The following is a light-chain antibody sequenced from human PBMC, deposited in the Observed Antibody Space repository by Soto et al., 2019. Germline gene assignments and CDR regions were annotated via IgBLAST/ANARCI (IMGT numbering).Light chain of an antibody. CDR1: QSVSSSY. J-gene: IGKJ2*01. Sequence: EIVLTQSPGTQSLSPGERATLSCRDSQSVSSSYLAWYQHKPGQAPRLLIYGASSRATGIPDRFSGSGSVTDFTLTISRLEPEDFAVYYCQQYGSSPHTFGQGTKLEIK. CDR2: GAS. V-gene: IGKV3-20*01. CDR3: QQYGSSPHT.